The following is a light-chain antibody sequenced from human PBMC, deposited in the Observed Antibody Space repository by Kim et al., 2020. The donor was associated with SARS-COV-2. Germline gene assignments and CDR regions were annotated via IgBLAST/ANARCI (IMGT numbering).Light chain of an antibody. Sequence: GQSITISCTGTSSDVGGYNYVSWYQQHPGKAPKLMIYDVSNRPSGVSNRFSGSKSGNTASLTISGLQAEDEADYYCSSYTSTNVLVFGGGTQLTVL. CDR3: SSYTSTNVLV. V-gene: IGLV2-14*03. J-gene: IGLJ2*01. CDR2: DVS. CDR1: SSDVGGYNY.